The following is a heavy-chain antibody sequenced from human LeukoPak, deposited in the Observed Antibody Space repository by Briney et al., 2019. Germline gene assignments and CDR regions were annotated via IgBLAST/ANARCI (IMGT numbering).Heavy chain of an antibody. CDR3: ATLGGYCSGGSCYTNDY. V-gene: IGHV3-23*01. Sequence: PGGSLRLSCAASGFTFSNYAMSWVRQAPGKGLEWVSAISGSGGSTYYADSVKGRFTISRDNSKDTLYLQMNSLRAEDTAVYYCATLGGYCSGGSCYTNDYWGQGTLVTVSS. D-gene: IGHD2-15*01. CDR2: ISGSGGST. J-gene: IGHJ4*02. CDR1: GFTFSNYA.